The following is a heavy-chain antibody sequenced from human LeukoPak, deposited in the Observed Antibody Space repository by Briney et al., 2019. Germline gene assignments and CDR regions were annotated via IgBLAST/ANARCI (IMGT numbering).Heavy chain of an antibody. D-gene: IGHD3-10*01. CDR1: GYTFTSYG. J-gene: IGHJ4*02. Sequence: ASVKVSCKASGYTFTSYGISWVRRAPGQGLEWMGWISAYNGNTNYAQKLQGRVTMTTDTSTSTAYMELRSLRSDDTAVYYCARGPYGSGSYYNPPDYWGQGTLVTVSS. V-gene: IGHV1-18*01. CDR3: ARGPYGSGSYYNPPDY. CDR2: ISAYNGNT.